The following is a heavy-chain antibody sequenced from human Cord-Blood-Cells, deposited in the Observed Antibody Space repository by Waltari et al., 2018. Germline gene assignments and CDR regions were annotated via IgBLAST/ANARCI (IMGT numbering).Heavy chain of an antibody. CDR2: ISAYNGNT. Sequence: QVQLVQSGAEVKKPGASVKVSCKASGYTFTTYGIRWVRQAPGQGLEWMGWISAYNGNTNYAQKLQGRVTMTTDTSTSTAYMELRSLRSDDTAVYYCARVIEEPAAIGFPYYFDYWGQGTLVTVSS. V-gene: IGHV1-18*04. CDR1: GYTFTTYG. J-gene: IGHJ4*02. D-gene: IGHD2-2*02. CDR3: ARVIEEPAAIGFPYYFDY.